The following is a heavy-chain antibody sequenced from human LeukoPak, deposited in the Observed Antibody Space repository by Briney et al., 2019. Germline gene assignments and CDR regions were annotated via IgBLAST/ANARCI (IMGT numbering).Heavy chain of an antibody. Sequence: GGSLRLSCAASGFTFSGYAMSWVRQAPGKGLEWVSAISGSGGSTYYADSVKGRFTISRDNSKNTLYLQMNSLRAEDTAVYYCAKLILGVTYYFDYWGQGTLVTVSS. CDR3: AKLILGVTYYFDY. V-gene: IGHV3-23*01. CDR2: ISGSGGST. D-gene: IGHD3-22*01. J-gene: IGHJ4*02. CDR1: GFTFSGYA.